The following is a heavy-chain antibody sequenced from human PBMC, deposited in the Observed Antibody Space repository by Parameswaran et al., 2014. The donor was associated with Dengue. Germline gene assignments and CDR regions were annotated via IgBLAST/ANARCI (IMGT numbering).Heavy chain of an antibody. CDR3: ASHSDRTYGMDV. J-gene: IGHJ6*02. Sequence: SWARQAPGQGLEWMGWISFYNGNTNYAQKVQGRVTMTTDRSTSTVFMELRSLRSDDTAMYYCASHSDRTYGMDVWGQGTTVTVSS. D-gene: IGHD2-15*01. V-gene: IGHV1-18*01. CDR2: ISFYNGNT.